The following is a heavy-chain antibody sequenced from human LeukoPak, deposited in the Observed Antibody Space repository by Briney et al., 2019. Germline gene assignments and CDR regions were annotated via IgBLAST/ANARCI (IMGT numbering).Heavy chain of an antibody. Sequence: ASVKVPCKASEYTFTSYDINWVRQATGQGLEWMGWMSPNSGNTGYAQKFQGRVTMTRNTSISTAYMELSSLRSEDTAVYYCATLRYFDWLQGSYYFDYWGQGTLVTVSS. CDR1: EYTFTSYD. D-gene: IGHD3-9*01. CDR2: MSPNSGNT. V-gene: IGHV1-8*01. CDR3: ATLRYFDWLQGSYYFDY. J-gene: IGHJ4*02.